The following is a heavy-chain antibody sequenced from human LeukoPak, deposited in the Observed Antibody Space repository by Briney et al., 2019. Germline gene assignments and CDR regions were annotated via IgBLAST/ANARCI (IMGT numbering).Heavy chain of an antibody. D-gene: IGHD3-10*01. Sequence: SETLSLTCTVSGGSIDTYYWSWIRQPAGKGLEWIGRVYTSGSTNYNPSPKSRVTISVDTSKNQFSLKLSSVTAADTAVYYCAGGVTIVRGTSKHFDYWGQGTLVTVSS. CDR1: GGSIDTYY. CDR3: AGGVTIVRGTSKHFDY. J-gene: IGHJ4*02. CDR2: VYTSGST. V-gene: IGHV4-4*07.